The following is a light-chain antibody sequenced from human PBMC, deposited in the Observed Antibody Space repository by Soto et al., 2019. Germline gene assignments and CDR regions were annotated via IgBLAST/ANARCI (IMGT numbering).Light chain of an antibody. Sequence: DIRMTQTSSSLSASVGDRVTITCRASQDLGNSLAWYQQKPGKVPALLIYAALTLQSGVPSRFSGSGSGTEFTLTISSLQPEDVATYYCQKSSGAPFTFGPGTKVEI. CDR3: QKSSGAPFT. V-gene: IGKV1-27*01. CDR2: AAL. CDR1: QDLGNS. J-gene: IGKJ3*01.